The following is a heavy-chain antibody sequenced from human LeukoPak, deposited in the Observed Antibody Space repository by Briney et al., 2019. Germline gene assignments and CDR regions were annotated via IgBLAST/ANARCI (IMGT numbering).Heavy chain of an antibody. CDR1: GGSFSGYY. V-gene: IGHV4-34*01. Sequence: SETLSLTCAVYGGSFSGYYWNWIRQPPGKGLEWIGEINHSGSTNYNPSLKSRVTISVDASKNQFSLKLSSVTAADTAVYYCARGGGIYYYYYMDVWGKGTTVTVSS. CDR2: INHSGST. J-gene: IGHJ6*03. D-gene: IGHD3-16*01. CDR3: ARGGGIYYYYYMDV.